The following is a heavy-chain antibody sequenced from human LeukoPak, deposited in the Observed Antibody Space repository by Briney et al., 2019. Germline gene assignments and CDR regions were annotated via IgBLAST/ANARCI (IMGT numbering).Heavy chain of an antibody. D-gene: IGHD3-10*01. CDR1: GFTFSDYT. V-gene: IGHV3-30-3*01. J-gene: IGHJ4*02. CDR3: AKDRLTYYYGSGSYMGGYYFDY. Sequence: AGGSLRLSCAASGFTFSDYTMHWVRQAPGKGLEWVAAISYDAARTFYPDSVRGRLTVSRDNSKNTVYLQLNSLTTDDTAVYYCAKDRLTYYYGSGSYMGGYYFDYWGQGTLVTVSS. CDR2: ISYDAART.